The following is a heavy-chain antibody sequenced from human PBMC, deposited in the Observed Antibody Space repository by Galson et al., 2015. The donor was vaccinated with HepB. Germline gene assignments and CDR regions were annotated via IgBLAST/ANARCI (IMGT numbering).Heavy chain of an antibody. J-gene: IGHJ5*02. CDR2: MNPNSGNT. CDR3: ARGLRYSKTRFDP. V-gene: IGHV1-8*01. CDR1: GYTFTRYD. D-gene: IGHD4-11*01. Sequence: SVKVSCKASGYTFTRYDINWVRQATGQGLEWMGWMNPNSGNTGYAQKFQGRVTMTRNTSISTAYMELSSLRSEDTAVYYCARGLRYSKTRFDPWGQGTLVTVSS.